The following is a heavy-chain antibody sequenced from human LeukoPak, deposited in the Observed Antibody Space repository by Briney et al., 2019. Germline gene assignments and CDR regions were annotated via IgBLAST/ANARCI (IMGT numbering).Heavy chain of an antibody. CDR1: GFTFSSCS. CDR2: ISSSSSYI. V-gene: IGHV3-21*01. D-gene: IGHD3-22*01. CDR3: ARDLSQTYYYDSSGYSFDY. J-gene: IGHJ4*02. Sequence: GGSLRLSCAASGFTFSSCSMNWVRQAPGKGLEWVSSISSSSSYIYYADSVKGRFTISRDNAKNSLYLQMNSLRAEDTAVYYCARDLSQTYYYDSSGYSFDYWGQGTLVTVSS.